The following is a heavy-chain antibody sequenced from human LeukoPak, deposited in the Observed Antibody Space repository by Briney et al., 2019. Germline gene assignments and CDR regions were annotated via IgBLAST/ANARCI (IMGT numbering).Heavy chain of an antibody. CDR3: ARVGLGNAFDI. Sequence: GGSLRLSCAASGFTFSSYAMHWVRQAPGKGLEWVAVISYDGSNKYYADSVKGRFTISRDNSKNTLYLQMNSLRAEDTAVYYCARVGLGNAFDIWGQGTMVTVSS. CDR1: GFTFSSYA. CDR2: ISYDGSNK. J-gene: IGHJ3*02. D-gene: IGHD7-27*01. V-gene: IGHV3-30-3*01.